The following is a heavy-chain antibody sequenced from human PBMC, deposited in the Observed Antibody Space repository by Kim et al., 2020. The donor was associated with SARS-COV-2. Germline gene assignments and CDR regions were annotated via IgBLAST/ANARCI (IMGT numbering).Heavy chain of an antibody. J-gene: IGHJ6*02. CDR1: GFTFSSYE. CDR3: ARDPPYYYYGMDV. V-gene: IGHV3-48*03. Sequence: GGSLRLSCAASGFTFSSYEMNWVRQAPGKGLEWVSYISSSGSTIYYEDSVKGRFTISRDNAKNSLYLQMNSLRAEDTAVYYCARDPPYYYYGMDVWGQGTTVTVSS. CDR2: ISSSGSTI.